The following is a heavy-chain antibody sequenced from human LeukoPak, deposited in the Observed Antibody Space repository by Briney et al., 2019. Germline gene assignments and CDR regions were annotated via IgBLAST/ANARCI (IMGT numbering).Heavy chain of an antibody. CDR3: AKGRVVAGSKSLTYHWMDP. J-gene: IGHJ5*02. CDR1: GYAFSGYY. CDR2: INPNSGGT. D-gene: IGHD6-19*01. V-gene: IGHV1-2*02. Sequence: ASVTVSCKASGYAFSGYYIHWVRQAPGQGLEWMGWINPNSGGTKYAQKFQGRVTMTRDMSITTAYLGLSRLRSDDTAMYYCAKGRVVAGSKSLTYHWMDPWGQGSLVTVSS.